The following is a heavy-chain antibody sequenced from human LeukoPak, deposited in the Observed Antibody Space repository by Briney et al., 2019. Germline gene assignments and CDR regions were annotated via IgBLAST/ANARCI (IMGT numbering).Heavy chain of an antibody. J-gene: IGHJ4*02. CDR1: GFTFRTYA. D-gene: IGHD2/OR15-2a*01. CDR3: AKDRATQYSLDY. CDR2: ISSEGTTT. Sequence: GGSLRLSCSASGFTFRTYAIHWVRQAPGKGLEYVSAISSEGTTTYYADSVKGRFTISRDNSKNTLSLQMNSLRAEDTAVYYCAKDRATQYSLDYWGQGTLVTVSS. V-gene: IGHV3-64*04.